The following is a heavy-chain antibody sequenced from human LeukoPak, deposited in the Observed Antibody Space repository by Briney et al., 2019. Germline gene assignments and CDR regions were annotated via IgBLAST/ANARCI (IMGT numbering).Heavy chain of an antibody. CDR1: GFTFSSYA. D-gene: IGHD3-16*01. CDR2: ISGRGGST. V-gene: IGHV3-23*01. Sequence: GGSLRLSCVASGFTFSSYAMDWVRQAPGKGLEWVSTISGRGGSTNYADSVKGRFTISRDNSKNTLYLQMNSLRADDTAVYYCVTSVDYYYLDYWGQGALVTVSS. CDR3: VTSVDYYYLDY. J-gene: IGHJ4*02.